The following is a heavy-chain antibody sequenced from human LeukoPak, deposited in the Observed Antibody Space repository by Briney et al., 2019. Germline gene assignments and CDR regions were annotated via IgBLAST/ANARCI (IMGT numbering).Heavy chain of an antibody. CDR2: IYYSGST. V-gene: IGHV4-59*01. D-gene: IGHD3-22*01. CDR3: ARGGLPRDSRGPDDAFDI. Sequence: PSETLSLTCTVSGGSISSYYWSWIRQPPGKGLEWIGYIYYSGSTNYNPSLKSRVTISVDTSKNQFSLKLSSVTAADTAVYYCARGGLPRDSRGPDDAFDIWGQGTLFTVSS. J-gene: IGHJ3*02. CDR1: GGSISSYY.